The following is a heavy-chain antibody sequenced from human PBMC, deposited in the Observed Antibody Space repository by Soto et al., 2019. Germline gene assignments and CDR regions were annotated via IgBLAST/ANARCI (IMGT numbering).Heavy chain of an antibody. Sequence: ASVKVSCKASGGTFSSYAISWVRQAPGQGLEWMGGIIPIFGTANYAQKFQGRVTITADESTSTAYMELSSLRSEDTAVYYCARGIPEDTAMDYWGQGTLVTVSS. J-gene: IGHJ4*02. CDR3: ARGIPEDTAMDY. CDR2: IIPIFGTA. CDR1: GGTFSSYA. V-gene: IGHV1-69*13. D-gene: IGHD5-18*01.